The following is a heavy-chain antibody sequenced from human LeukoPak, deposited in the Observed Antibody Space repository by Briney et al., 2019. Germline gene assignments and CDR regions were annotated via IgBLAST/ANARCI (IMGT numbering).Heavy chain of an antibody. D-gene: IGHD6-6*01. V-gene: IGHV4-39*01. CDR3: ARRSSSSPTPYWFDP. CDR1: GGSISSSSYY. J-gene: IGHJ5*02. Sequence: SETLSLTCTVSGGSISSSSYYWGWIRQPPGKGLEWIGSIYYSGSTYYNPSLKSRVTISVDTSKNQFSLKLSSVTAADTAVYYCARRSSSSPTPYWFDPWGQGTLVTVSP. CDR2: IYYSGST.